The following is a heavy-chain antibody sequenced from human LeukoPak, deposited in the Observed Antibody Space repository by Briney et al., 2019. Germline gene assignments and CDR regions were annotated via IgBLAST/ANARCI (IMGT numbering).Heavy chain of an antibody. V-gene: IGHV3-30*03. CDR2: ISYDGSNK. CDR1: GFTFSSYG. J-gene: IGHJ4*02. Sequence: QTGGSLRLSCAASGFTFSSYGMHWVRQAPGKGLEWVAVISYDGSNKYYADSVKGRFTISRDNSKNTLYLQMNSLRAEDTAVYYCARDRYPIGYDSSGRYFDYWGQGTLVTVSS. CDR3: ARDRYPIGYDSSGRYFDY. D-gene: IGHD3-22*01.